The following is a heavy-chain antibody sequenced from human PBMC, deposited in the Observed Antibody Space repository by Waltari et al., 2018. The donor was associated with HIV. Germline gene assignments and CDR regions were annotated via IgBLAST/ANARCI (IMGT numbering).Heavy chain of an antibody. CDR2: INAGNGNT. D-gene: IGHD5-18*01. Sequence: QVQLVQSGAEVKKPGASVKVSCKASGYTFTSYAMHWVRQAPGQRLEWMGWINAGNGNTKYSQKFQGRVTITRDTSASTAYMELSSLRSEDTAVYYCARDSYGYIYYYGMDVWGQGTTVTVSS. CDR3: ARDSYGYIYYYGMDV. CDR1: GYTFTSYA. V-gene: IGHV1-3*01. J-gene: IGHJ6*02.